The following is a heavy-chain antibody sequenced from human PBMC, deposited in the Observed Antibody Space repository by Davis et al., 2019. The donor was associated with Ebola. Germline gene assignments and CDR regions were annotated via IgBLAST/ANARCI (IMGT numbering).Heavy chain of an antibody. CDR2: IYPGDSDT. J-gene: IGHJ5*02. Sequence: GESLKISCKGSGYNFTSSWIGWVRQMPGKGLEWMGIIYPGDSDTRYSPSFQGQVTISADKSISTAYLQWNSLKTSDTAMYYCARQTHHFLSGPRTWFDPWGQGTLVTVSS. D-gene: IGHD3-3*02. V-gene: IGHV5-51*01. CDR1: GYNFTSSW. CDR3: ARQTHHFLSGPRTWFDP.